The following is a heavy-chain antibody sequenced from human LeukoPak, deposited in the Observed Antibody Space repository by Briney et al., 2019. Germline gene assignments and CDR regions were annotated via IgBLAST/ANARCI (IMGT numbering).Heavy chain of an antibody. CDR1: GYTFTGYY. CDR2: INPNSGGT. Sequence: HGAPVKVSCKASGYTFTGYYMHWVRQAPGQGLEWMGWINPNSGGTNYAQKFQGRVTMTRDTSISTAYMELSRLRSDDTAVYYCATRRPILRYFDWTPLDYWGQGTLVTVSS. J-gene: IGHJ4*02. CDR3: ATRRPILRYFDWTPLDY. V-gene: IGHV1-2*02. D-gene: IGHD3-9*01.